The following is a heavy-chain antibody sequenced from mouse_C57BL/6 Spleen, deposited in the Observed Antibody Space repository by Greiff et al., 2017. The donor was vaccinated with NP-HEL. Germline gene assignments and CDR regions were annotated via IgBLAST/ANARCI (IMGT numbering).Heavy chain of an antibody. Sequence: EVKLVESGGGLVQPGGSLKLSCAASGFTFSDYYMYWVRQTPEKRLEWVAYISTGGGSTYYPDTVKGRFTISRDNAKNTLYLQMSRLKSEDTAMYYCARLGYYAMDYWGQGTSVTVSS. CDR3: ARLGYYAMDY. V-gene: IGHV5-12*01. CDR1: GFTFSDYY. CDR2: ISTGGGST. D-gene: IGHD3-3*01. J-gene: IGHJ4*01.